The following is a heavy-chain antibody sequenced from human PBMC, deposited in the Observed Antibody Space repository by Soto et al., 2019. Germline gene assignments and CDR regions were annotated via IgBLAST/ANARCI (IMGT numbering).Heavy chain of an antibody. V-gene: IGHV3-21*01. J-gene: IGHJ4*02. CDR1: GFTFSSYS. CDR2: ISSSSYI. Sequence: GGSLRLSCAASGFTFSSYSMNWVRQAPGKGLEWVSSISSSSYIYYADSVKGRFTISRDNAKNSLYLQMNSLRAEDTAVYYCARDADDYDFWSGYYLGPGYWGQGTLVTVSS. CDR3: ARDADDYDFWSGYYLGPGY. D-gene: IGHD3-3*01.